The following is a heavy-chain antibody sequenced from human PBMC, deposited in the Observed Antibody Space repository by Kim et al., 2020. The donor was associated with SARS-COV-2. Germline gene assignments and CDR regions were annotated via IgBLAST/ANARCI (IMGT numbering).Heavy chain of an antibody. J-gene: IGHJ5*02. V-gene: IGHV5-51*01. D-gene: IGHD6-13*01. Sequence: SFQGQVTISADKSISTAYLQWSSLKASDTAMYYCARRSSSWSIGRNWFDPWGQGTLVTVSS. CDR3: ARRSSSWSIGRNWFDP.